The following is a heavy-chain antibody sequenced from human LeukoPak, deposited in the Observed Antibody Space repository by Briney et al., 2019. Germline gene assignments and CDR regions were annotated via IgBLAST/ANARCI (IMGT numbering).Heavy chain of an antibody. Sequence: GASVKVSCKASGYTFTSYYMHWVRQAPGQGLEWMGIINPSGGSTSYAQKFQGRVTMTRDTSTSTVYMELSSPRSEDTAVYYCARGIQPPPEDYVNWFDPWGQGTLVTVSS. D-gene: IGHD3-16*01. J-gene: IGHJ5*02. V-gene: IGHV1-46*01. CDR2: INPSGGST. CDR3: ARGIQPPPEDYVNWFDP. CDR1: GYTFTSYY.